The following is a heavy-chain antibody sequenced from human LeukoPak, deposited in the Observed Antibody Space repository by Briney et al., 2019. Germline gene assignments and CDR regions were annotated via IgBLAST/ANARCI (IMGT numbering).Heavy chain of an antibody. Sequence: GGSLRLSCAASGFTFSSYAMSWVRQAPGKGLEWVSAISGSGGSTYYADSVKGRFTISRDNSKNTLYLQMNSLRAEDTAVYYCAKDFASSGYYYDGFDHYWGQGTLVTVSS. D-gene: IGHD3-22*01. V-gene: IGHV3-23*01. J-gene: IGHJ4*02. CDR1: GFTFSSYA. CDR3: AKDFASSGYYYDGFDHY. CDR2: ISGSGGST.